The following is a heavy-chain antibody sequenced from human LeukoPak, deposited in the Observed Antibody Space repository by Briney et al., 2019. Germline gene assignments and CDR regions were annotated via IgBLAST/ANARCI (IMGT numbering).Heavy chain of an antibody. J-gene: IGHJ4*02. CDR2: ISYDGSNK. V-gene: IGHV3-30*18. Sequence: GGPLRLSCAASGFTFSSYGMHWVRQAPGKGLEWVAVISYDGSNKYYADSVKGRFTISRDNSKNTLYLQMNSLRAEDTAVYYCAKDWDSSPYFDYWGQGTLVTVSS. D-gene: IGHD3-22*01. CDR1: GFTFSSYG. CDR3: AKDWDSSPYFDY.